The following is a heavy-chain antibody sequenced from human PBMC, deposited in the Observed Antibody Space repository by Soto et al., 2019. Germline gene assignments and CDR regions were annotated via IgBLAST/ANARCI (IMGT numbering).Heavy chain of an antibody. D-gene: IGHD2-15*01. CDR2: ISSGGGGT. Sequence: PGGSLRLSCAASGFTVSSYAMTWVRQAPGKGLEWVSGISSGGGGTYYADSVKGRFTISRDNPKNTLYLQMNNLRAEDTAVYYCAKEYLSGGSIGSFFDYWGQGSQVTVSS. J-gene: IGHJ4*02. V-gene: IGHV3-23*01. CDR1: GFTVSSYA. CDR3: AKEYLSGGSIGSFFDY.